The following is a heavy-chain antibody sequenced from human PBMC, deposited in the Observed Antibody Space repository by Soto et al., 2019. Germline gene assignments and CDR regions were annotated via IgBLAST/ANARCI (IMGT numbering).Heavy chain of an antibody. J-gene: IGHJ3*02. CDR3: ARGDYYDSSGPFSDAFDI. V-gene: IGHV3-7*04. Sequence: GGSLRLSCAASGFTFSSHWMSWVRQAPGKGLEWVANIKPDGSEKWYVDSVKGRFTISRDNAKNSLYLQMNSLRAEDTAVYYCARGDYYDSSGPFSDAFDIWGQGTMGTVSS. CDR1: GFTFSSHW. D-gene: IGHD3-22*01. CDR2: IKPDGSEK.